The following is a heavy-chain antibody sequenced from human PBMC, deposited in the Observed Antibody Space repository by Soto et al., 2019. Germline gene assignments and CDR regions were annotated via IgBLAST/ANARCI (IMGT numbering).Heavy chain of an antibody. J-gene: IGHJ4*02. V-gene: IGHV3-30*18. CDR1: GFTFNSYG. CDR2: ILYDGTNR. CDR3: AKRRGQNYDFWSGYYFDH. D-gene: IGHD3-3*01. Sequence: ESVGGVVQPGRSLRLSCEASGFTFNSYGMHWVRQSPGKGLEWVAGILYDGTNRYYADSVKGRFTISRDNSKNTLYLQMNSLRVEDTAVYYCAKRRGQNYDFWSGYYFDHWGQGTLVTVSS.